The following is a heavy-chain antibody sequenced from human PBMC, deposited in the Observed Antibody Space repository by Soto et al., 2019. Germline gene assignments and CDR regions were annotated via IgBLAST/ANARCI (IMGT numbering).Heavy chain of an antibody. CDR1: GASITFGGYS. V-gene: IGHV4-30-2*01. J-gene: IGHJ4*02. CDR2: INHLETT. Sequence: QLQLHESGSGLVKPSQTLSLTCTVSGASITFGGYSWSWIRQTPGKGLEWIGYINHLETTFYNPSFESRLTLSSDRAKNQFSLPLHSMSAADRAVYFCARGCGRDSFDYWGQGILVTVSS. CDR3: ARGCGRDSFDY. D-gene: IGHD1-26*01.